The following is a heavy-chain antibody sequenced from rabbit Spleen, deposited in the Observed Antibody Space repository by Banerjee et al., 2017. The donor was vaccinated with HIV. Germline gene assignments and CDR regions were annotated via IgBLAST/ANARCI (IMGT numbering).Heavy chain of an antibody. J-gene: IGHJ4*01. CDR3: ARVSETSGWGEDL. Sequence: QEQLVESGGGLVQPGESLKLSCKASGFDFSSYYMSWVRQAPGKGLEWIGYIYSTIHYTYYANWAKGLFTISKTSSTTVTLQMTSLTVADTATYFCARVSETSGWGEDLWGPVTLVTVS. V-gene: IGHV1S45*01. D-gene: IGHD4-1*01. CDR1: GFDFSSYYM. CDR2: IYSTIHYT.